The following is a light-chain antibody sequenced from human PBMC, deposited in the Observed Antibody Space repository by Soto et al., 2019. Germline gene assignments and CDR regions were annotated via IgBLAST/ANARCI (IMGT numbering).Light chain of an antibody. V-gene: IGKV1-39*01. Sequence: DIQMTQSTSSLSASVGDRVTITCRASQGISTYLNCYQQKPGKAPKLLIYAASSLQCGVPSRFSGSGSETDFTLTISSLQPEDFATYSCQQSYSTPWTFGQGTKVEIK. J-gene: IGKJ1*01. CDR2: AAS. CDR1: QGISTY. CDR3: QQSYSTPWT.